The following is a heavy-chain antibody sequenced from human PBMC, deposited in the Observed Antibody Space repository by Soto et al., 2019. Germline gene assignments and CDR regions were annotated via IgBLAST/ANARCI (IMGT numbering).Heavy chain of an antibody. J-gene: IGHJ6*02. CDR3: ARRPPSAIQGWAFGMDV. CDR1: GFSISSNY. CDR2: TFSGGNT. Sequence: ELQLVETGGGMIQTGGSLRLSCAASGFSISSNYIAWVRQPPGKGLEWVSTTFSGGNTEYAASVKGRCSISRDNYKNTLYLQMDNLRVEDTAVYYWARRPPSAIQGWAFGMDVWGQGTRVSGSS. D-gene: IGHD2-21*01. V-gene: IGHV3-53*02.